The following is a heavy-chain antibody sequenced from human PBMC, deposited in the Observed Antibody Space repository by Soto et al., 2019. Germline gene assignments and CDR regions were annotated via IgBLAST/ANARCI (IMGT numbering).Heavy chain of an antibody. Sequence: EVHLLESGGGVVQPGGSLRLSCVASGFNFKKFALAWVRQAPGEGLEWGSGISCCGGSTSYADSGKGRFSIARDDSKNTLSLQMNSLRVEDTAQYYCAKADGEQWLVPHLDNWGQGTLVTVS. CDR2: ISCCGGST. V-gene: IGHV3-23*01. CDR1: GFNFKKFA. CDR3: AKADGEQWLVPHLDN. D-gene: IGHD6-19*01. J-gene: IGHJ4*02.